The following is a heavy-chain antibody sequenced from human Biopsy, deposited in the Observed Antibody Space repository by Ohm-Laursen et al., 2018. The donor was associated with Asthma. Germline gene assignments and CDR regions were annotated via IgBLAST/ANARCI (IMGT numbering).Heavy chain of an antibody. CDR1: GGTFNTYV. CDR2: INSVFGTT. J-gene: IGHJ4*02. D-gene: IGHD2-2*01. CDR3: ARKAGSCISRTCYSLDF. Sequence: VASVKVSCKSLGGTFNTYVIGWARQAPGQGLEWMGGINSVFGTTTCPQKFQDRVTITADDSTSTVYMELSSLRSEDTAVYYCARKAGSCISRTCYSLDFWGQGTLVTVSS. V-gene: IGHV1-69*13.